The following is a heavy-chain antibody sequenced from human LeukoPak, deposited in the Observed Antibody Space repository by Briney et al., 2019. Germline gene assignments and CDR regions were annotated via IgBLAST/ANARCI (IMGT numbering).Heavy chain of an antibody. V-gene: IGHV1-18*01. CDR3: ARERATTVVTPDFDY. D-gene: IGHD4-23*01. CDR2: ISAYNGNT. Sequence: GASVEVSCKASGYTFTSYGISWVRQAPGQGLEWMGWISAYNGNTNYAQKLQGRVTMTTDTSTSTAYMELRSLRSDDTAVYYCARERATTVVTPDFDYWGQGTLVTVSS. CDR1: GYTFTSYG. J-gene: IGHJ4*02.